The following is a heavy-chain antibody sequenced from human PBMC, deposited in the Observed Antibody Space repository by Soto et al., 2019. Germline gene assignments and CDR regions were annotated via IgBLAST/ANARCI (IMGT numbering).Heavy chain of an antibody. Sequence: QVQLVQSGAEVKKPGASVKVSCKASGYTFTSYGISWVRQAPGQGLEWMGWISAYNGNTNYAQKLQGRVTMTTDTSTSTAYMELRSLRSEDTAVYYCARDIVVVPAAIQEGYYYGMDVWGQGTTVTVSS. D-gene: IGHD2-2*01. CDR1: GYTFTSYG. CDR2: ISAYNGNT. V-gene: IGHV1-18*01. CDR3: ARDIVVVPAAIQEGYYYGMDV. J-gene: IGHJ6*02.